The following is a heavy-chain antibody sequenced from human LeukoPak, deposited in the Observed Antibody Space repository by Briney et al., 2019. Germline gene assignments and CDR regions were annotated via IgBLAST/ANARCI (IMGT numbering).Heavy chain of an antibody. V-gene: IGHV4-61*02. CDR2: IYTSGST. CDR1: GGSISSGSYY. Sequence: YPSETLSLTCTVSGGSISSGSYYWSWIRQPAGKGLEWIGRIYTSGSTNYNPSLKSRVTISVDTSKNQFSLKLSSVTAADTAVYYCARQTASLYFDLWGRGTLVTVSS. CDR3: ARQTASLYFDL. J-gene: IGHJ2*01.